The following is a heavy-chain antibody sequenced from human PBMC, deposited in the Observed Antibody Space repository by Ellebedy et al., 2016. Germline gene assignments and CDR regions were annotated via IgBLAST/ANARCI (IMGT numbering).Heavy chain of an antibody. J-gene: IGHJ4*02. CDR1: GYSFRDYY. CDR2: INPSSGGT. CDR3: ARIFDGFGELLTIPDY. V-gene: IGHV1-2*02. D-gene: IGHD3-10*01. Sequence: ASVKVSCXASGYSFRDYYMYWVRQAPGQGLEWMGWINPSSGGTNYAQKFQGRVTMTRNTSISTAYMELSSLRSEDTAVYYCARIFDGFGELLTIPDYWGQGTLVTVSS.